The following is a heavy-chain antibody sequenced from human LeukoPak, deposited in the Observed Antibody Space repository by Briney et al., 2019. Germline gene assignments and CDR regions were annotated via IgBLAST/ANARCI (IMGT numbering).Heavy chain of an antibody. CDR3: ARGFSSGFPFDY. V-gene: IGHV3-20*04. D-gene: IGHD6-19*01. J-gene: IGHJ4*02. CDR2: INWNGGST. Sequence: GGSLRLSCAASGFTFSNYAMNWVRQAPGKGLEWVSGINWNGGSTGYADSVKGRFTISRDNAKNSLYLQMNSLRAEDTALYYCARGFSSGFPFDYWGQGTLVTVSS. CDR1: GFTFSNYA.